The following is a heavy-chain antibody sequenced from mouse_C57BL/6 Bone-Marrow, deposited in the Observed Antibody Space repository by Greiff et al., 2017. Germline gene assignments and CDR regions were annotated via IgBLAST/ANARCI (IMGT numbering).Heavy chain of an antibody. Sequence: QVQLQQPGAELVKPGASVKMSCKASGYTFTSYWITWVKQRPGQGLEWIGDIYPGSGSTYYNEKFKGKATLTADKSSSTAYMELRSLTSEDSAVYFCARELYWYFDVWGTGTTVTVSS. J-gene: IGHJ1*03. V-gene: IGHV1-55*01. CDR1: GYTFTSYW. CDR2: IYPGSGST. CDR3: ARELYWYFDV.